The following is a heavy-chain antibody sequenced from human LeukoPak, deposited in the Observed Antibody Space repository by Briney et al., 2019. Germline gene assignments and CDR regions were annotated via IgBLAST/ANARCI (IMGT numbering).Heavy chain of an antibody. Sequence: SETLSLTCTVSGGSISSYYWSWIRQPPGKGLEWIGYIFYTGTTNYNPSLNSRVTISVDTSKNQFSLRLTSVTAADTAVYYCARRVGYCNSNGCPPFDYWGQGTLVTVSS. CDR2: IFYTGTT. CDR1: GGSISSYY. J-gene: IGHJ4*02. CDR3: ARRVGYCNSNGCPPFDY. D-gene: IGHD2/OR15-2a*01. V-gene: IGHV4-59*08.